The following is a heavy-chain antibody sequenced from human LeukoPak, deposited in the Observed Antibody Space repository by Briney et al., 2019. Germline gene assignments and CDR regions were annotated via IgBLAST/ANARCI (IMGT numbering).Heavy chain of an antibody. CDR3: ARDSGRGGYFDY. CDR1: GGSVSSPGYY. V-gene: IGHV4-31*03. J-gene: IGHJ4*02. D-gene: IGHD3-10*01. CDR2: IYYSGST. Sequence: ASETLSLTCTVSGGSVSSPGYYWTWIRQHPGKGLEWIGYIYYSGSTYYNPSLKSRVTISLDTSKNQFSLKLNSVTAADTAVYYCARDSGRGGYFDYWGQETLVTVSS.